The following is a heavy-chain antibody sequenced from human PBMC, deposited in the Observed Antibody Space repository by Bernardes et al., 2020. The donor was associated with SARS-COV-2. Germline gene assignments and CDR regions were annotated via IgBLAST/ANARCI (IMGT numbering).Heavy chain of an antibody. CDR2: IYYSGST. D-gene: IGHD3-3*01. Sequence: SETLSLTCTVSGRSISSGGYYWSWIRQHPGKGLEWIGYIYYSGSTYYNPSLKSRVTISVDTSKNQFSLKLSSVTAADTAVYYCARAIRNTIFGVVHQFDYWGQGTLVTVSS. CDR1: GRSISSGGYY. J-gene: IGHJ4*02. V-gene: IGHV4-31*03. CDR3: ARAIRNTIFGVVHQFDY.